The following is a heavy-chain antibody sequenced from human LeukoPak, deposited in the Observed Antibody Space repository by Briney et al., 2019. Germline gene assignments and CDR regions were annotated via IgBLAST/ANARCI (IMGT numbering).Heavy chain of an antibody. V-gene: IGHV3-7*01. Sequence: PGGSLRLSCAASGFTFSSYWMSWVRQAPGKGLEWVANIKQDGSEEYYVDSVKGRFTNSRDNAKNSLYLQMNSLRAEDTAVYYCARDMPTGGTDYWGQGTLVTVSS. CDR1: GFTFSSYW. J-gene: IGHJ4*02. D-gene: IGHD7-27*01. CDR2: IKQDGSEE. CDR3: ARDMPTGGTDY.